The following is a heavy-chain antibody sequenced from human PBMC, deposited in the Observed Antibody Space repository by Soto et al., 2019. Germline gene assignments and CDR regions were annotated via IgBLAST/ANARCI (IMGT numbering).Heavy chain of an antibody. V-gene: IGHV3-72*01. CDR3: ARAPYYYDSSGYWAY. CDR1: GFTFSDHY. J-gene: IGHJ4*02. D-gene: IGHD3-22*01. Sequence: GGSLRLSCAASGFTFSDHYMDWVRQAPGKGLEWVGRIRNKANSHTTEYAASVRGRFTISRDDSKNSLYVQMNSLRAEDTAVYYCARAPYYYDSSGYWAYWGQGTLVTVSS. CDR2: IRNKANSHTT.